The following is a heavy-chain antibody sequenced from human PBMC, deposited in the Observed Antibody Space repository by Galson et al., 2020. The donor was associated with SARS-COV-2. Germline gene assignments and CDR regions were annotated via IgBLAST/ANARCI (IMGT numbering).Heavy chain of an antibody. CDR1: GFNFSSYG. Sequence: GGSLRLSCAASGFNFSSYGMHWVRQAPGKGLEWVAVISYDGSNKYYADSVKGRFTISRDNSKNTLYLQMNSLRAEDTAVYYCAKDLGIQLWSNWFDPWGQGTLVTVSS. J-gene: IGHJ5*02. V-gene: IGHV3-30*18. CDR3: AKDLGIQLWSNWFDP. D-gene: IGHD5-18*01. CDR2: ISYDGSNK.